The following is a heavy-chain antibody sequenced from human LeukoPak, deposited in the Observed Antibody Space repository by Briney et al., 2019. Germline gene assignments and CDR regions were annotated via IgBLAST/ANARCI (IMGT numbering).Heavy chain of an antibody. Sequence: GGSLRLSCAASGFTFSSYSMNWVRQAPGKGLEWVANINQDGSEKYYVDSVKGRFTISRDNAKNSLYLQMNSLRAEDTAVYYCARDQGFSYYYYYMDVWGKGTTVTVSS. CDR1: GFTFSSYS. J-gene: IGHJ6*03. V-gene: IGHV3-7*01. CDR2: INQDGSEK. D-gene: IGHD3-3*01. CDR3: ARDQGFSYYYYYMDV.